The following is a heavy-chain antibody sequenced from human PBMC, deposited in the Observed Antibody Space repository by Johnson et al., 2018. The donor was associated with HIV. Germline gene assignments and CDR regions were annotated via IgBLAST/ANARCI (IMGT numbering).Heavy chain of an antibody. D-gene: IGHD6-13*01. CDR3: ARAGSSPAANDAFDI. Sequence: VQLVESGGGVVQPGRSLRLSCAASGFAFSSYAVTWVRQTSGKGLEWVSAIGTAGDTYYPGSVKGRFTISRENAKNSLYLQMNSLRAGDTAVYYWARAGSSPAANDAFDIWGQGTMVTVSS. CDR2: IGTAGDT. V-gene: IGHV3-13*01. J-gene: IGHJ3*02. CDR1: GFAFSSYA.